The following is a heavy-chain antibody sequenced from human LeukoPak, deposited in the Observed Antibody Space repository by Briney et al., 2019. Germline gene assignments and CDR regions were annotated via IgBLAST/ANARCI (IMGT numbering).Heavy chain of an antibody. CDR1: GFTFSSYA. Sequence: AVGSLRLSCAASGFTFSSYAMSWVRQAPGKGLEWVSAISGSGGSTYYADSVKGRFTISRDNSKNTLYLQMNSLRAEDTAVYYCAKGGSGYDSEWGQGTLVTDCS. V-gene: IGHV3-23*01. CDR3: AKGGSGYDSE. D-gene: IGHD5-12*01. CDR2: ISGSGGST. J-gene: IGHJ4*02.